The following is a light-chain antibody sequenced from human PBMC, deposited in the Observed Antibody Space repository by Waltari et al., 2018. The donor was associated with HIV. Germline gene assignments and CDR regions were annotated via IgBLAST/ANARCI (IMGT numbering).Light chain of an antibody. CDR1: SLGDKY. V-gene: IGLV3-1*01. Sequence: SYGLTQPPSRSVSPGQTANFTCSGDSLGDKYTCWYQQKSGQSPVLVIYEDFKRPSGIPERFSCSNSGNTATLTISGTLAMYEADYFCQAWASNTVVFGGGTQLTVL. CDR2: EDF. CDR3: QAWASNTVV. J-gene: IGLJ3*02.